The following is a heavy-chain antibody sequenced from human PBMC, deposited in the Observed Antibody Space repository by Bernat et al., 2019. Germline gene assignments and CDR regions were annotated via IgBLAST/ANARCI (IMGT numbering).Heavy chain of an antibody. Sequence: QVQLQESGPGLVKPSETLSLTCTVSGGSISSYYWSWILQPPGKGLEWIGYIYYSGSTNYNPSLKSRVTISVDTSTNQCSLKLSSVTAADTAGYYCARSEMSIAARDLFDYWGQGTLVTVAS. D-gene: IGHD6-6*01. J-gene: IGHJ4*02. CDR2: IYYSGST. CDR1: GGSISSYY. CDR3: ARSEMSIAARDLFDY. V-gene: IGHV4-59*01.